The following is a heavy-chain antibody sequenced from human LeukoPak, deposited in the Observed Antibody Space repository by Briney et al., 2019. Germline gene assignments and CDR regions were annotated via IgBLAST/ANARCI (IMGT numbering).Heavy chain of an antibody. CDR2: IRDGSNK. D-gene: IGHD3-16*01. CDR1: GFTFSSYG. Sequence: GGSLRLSCTASGFTFSSYGMNWVRQAPGKGLEWVAFIRDGSNKYYADSVKGRFTISRDNFKNTLYQEMNSLRPDDTAVYYCAKDWGVYFDYWGQGTLVTVSS. CDR3: AKDWGVYFDY. V-gene: IGHV3-30*02. J-gene: IGHJ4*02.